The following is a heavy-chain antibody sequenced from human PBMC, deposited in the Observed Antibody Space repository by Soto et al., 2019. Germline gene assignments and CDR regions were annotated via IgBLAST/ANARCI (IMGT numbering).Heavy chain of an antibody. CDR2: IWYDGSNK. V-gene: IGHV3-33*01. CDR3: ASGALWFEEYYYSGMDV. CDR1: GFTFSSYG. D-gene: IGHD3-10*01. Sequence: QVQLVESGGGVVQPGRSLRLSCAASGFTFSSYGMHWVRQAPGKGLEWVAVIWYDGSNKYYADSVKGRFTISRDNSKNTLYLQMNSLRAEDTAVYYCASGALWFEEYYYSGMDVWGQGTTVTVSS. J-gene: IGHJ6*02.